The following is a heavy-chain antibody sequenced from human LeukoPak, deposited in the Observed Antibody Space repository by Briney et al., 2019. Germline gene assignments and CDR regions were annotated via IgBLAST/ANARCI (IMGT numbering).Heavy chain of an antibody. V-gene: IGHV7-4-1*02. D-gene: IGHD3-10*01. CDR1: GYRFTNYA. CDR2: INTNTGNP. CDR3: ARNNADGEGRFSY. J-gene: IGHJ4*02. Sequence: ASVKVSCKASGYRFTNYAMKWVRQALGQGLEWMGWINTNTGNPTYGQGFTGRFVFSLDTSVSTAYLQISSLKAEDTAVYYCARNNADGEGRFSYWGQGTLVTVSS.